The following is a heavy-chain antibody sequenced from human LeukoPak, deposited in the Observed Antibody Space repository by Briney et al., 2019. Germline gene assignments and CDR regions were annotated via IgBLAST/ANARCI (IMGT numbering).Heavy chain of an antibody. CDR3: ARVSSTFY. Sequence: GGSLRLSCAASGFTVSSNYMSWVRQAPGKGLEWVAVISYDGSNKYYADSVKGRFTISRDNSKNTLYLQMNSLRAEDTAVYYCARVSSTFYWGQGTLVTVSS. J-gene: IGHJ4*02. CDR2: ISYDGSNK. CDR1: GFTVSSNY. V-gene: IGHV3-30-3*01. D-gene: IGHD6-6*01.